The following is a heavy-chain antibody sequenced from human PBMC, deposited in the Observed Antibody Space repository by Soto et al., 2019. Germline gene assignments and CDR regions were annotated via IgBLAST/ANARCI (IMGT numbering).Heavy chain of an antibody. CDR1: GFTFSSYA. J-gene: IGHJ3*02. CDR3: AKRYDADNAFDI. V-gene: IGHV3-23*01. Sequence: PGGSLRLSCAASGFTFSSYAMSWVRQAPGKGLEWVSAISGSGGSTYYADPVKGRFTISRDNSKNTLYLQMNSLRAEDTAVYYCAKRYDADNAFDIWGQGTMVTVSS. D-gene: IGHD5-12*01. CDR2: ISGSGGST.